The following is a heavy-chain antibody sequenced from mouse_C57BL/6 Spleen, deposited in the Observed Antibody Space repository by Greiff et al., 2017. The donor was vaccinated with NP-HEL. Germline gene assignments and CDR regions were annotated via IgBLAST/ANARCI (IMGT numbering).Heavy chain of an antibody. V-gene: IGHV1-69*01. Sequence: QVQLQQPGAELVMPGASVKLSCKASGYTFTSYWMHWVKQRPGQGLEWIGEIDPSDSYTNYNQKFKGKSTLTVDKSSSTAYMQLSSLTSEDSAVYYCARYESSGYDFDYWGQGTTLTVSS. D-gene: IGHD3-2*02. CDR1: GYTFTSYW. J-gene: IGHJ2*01. CDR2: IDPSDSYT. CDR3: ARYESSGYDFDY.